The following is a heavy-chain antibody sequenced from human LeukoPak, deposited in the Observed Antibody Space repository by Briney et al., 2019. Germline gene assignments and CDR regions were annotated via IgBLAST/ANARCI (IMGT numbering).Heavy chain of an antibody. Sequence: LGGSLRLSCVASGLTFSNFWMTWLRQAPGKGLEWVANIKQDGSETYYLDSVKGRFTISRGNAKNSMYLQMNRLRAEDTAVYYCVGCSGGTCSDFDYWGRGTLVTVSS. J-gene: IGHJ4*02. D-gene: IGHD2-15*01. CDR1: GLTFSNFW. CDR2: IKQDGSET. CDR3: VGCSGGTCSDFDY. V-gene: IGHV3-7*03.